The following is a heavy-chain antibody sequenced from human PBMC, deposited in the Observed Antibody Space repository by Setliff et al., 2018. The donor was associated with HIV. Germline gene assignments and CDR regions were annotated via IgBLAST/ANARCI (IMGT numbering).Heavy chain of an antibody. CDR1: GGSFSNFF. D-gene: IGHD3-3*01. J-gene: IGHJ5*02. Sequence: SETLSLTCTVSGGSFSNFFWNWIRQPPGKGLEWIGYINSSGATNYNTSLKSRVNISIDPSKNHVTLRLSSVTVADTAVYYCARRGRFMGWFDPWGQGSLVTVSS. CDR3: ARRGRFMGWFDP. CDR2: INSSGAT. V-gene: IGHV4-4*09.